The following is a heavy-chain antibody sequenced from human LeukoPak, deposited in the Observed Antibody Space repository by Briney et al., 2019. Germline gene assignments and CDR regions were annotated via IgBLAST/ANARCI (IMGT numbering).Heavy chain of an antibody. Sequence: GGSLRLSCAASGFTVSSNYMSWVRQAPGKGLEWVSVIYSGGSTYYADSVKGRFTISRDNSKNTLYLQMNSLRAEDTAVYYCASLGAAATINRDYWGQGTLVTVSS. D-gene: IGHD2-15*01. CDR3: ASLGAAATINRDY. CDR2: IYSGGST. V-gene: IGHV3-53*05. CDR1: GFTVSSNY. J-gene: IGHJ4*02.